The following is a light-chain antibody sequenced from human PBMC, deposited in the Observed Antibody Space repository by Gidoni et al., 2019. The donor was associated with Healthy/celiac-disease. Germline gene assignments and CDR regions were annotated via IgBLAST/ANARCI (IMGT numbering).Light chain of an antibody. V-gene: IGLV1-47*01. J-gene: IGLJ1*01. CDR1: SSNIGSNY. CDR3: AAWDDSLSGPLYV. CDR2: RNN. Sequence: QSVLTQPPSASGTPGQRVTISCSGSSSNIGSNYVSWYQQPPGTAPKLLIYRNNQRPSGVPDRFSGSKSGTSASLAISGLRSEDEADYYCAAWDDSLSGPLYVFGTGTKVTVL.